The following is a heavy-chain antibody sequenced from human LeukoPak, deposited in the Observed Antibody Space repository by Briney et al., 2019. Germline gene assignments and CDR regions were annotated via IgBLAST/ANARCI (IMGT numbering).Heavy chain of an antibody. CDR3: ARESVAFSSGWYAGDY. CDR1: GFTFSSYG. D-gene: IGHD6-19*01. CDR2: ISYDGSNK. J-gene: IGHJ4*02. Sequence: GGPLRLSCAASGFTFSSYGMHWVRQAPGKGLEWVAVISYDGSNKYYADSVKGRFTISRDNSKNTLYLQMNSLRAEDTAVYYCARESVAFSSGWYAGDYWGQGTLVTVSS. V-gene: IGHV3-30*03.